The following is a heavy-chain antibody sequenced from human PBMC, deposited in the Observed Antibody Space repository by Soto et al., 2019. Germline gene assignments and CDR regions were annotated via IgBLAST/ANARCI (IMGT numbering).Heavy chain of an antibody. CDR1: GFTFSSYA. Sequence: AGGSLRLSCAASGFTFSSYAMSWVRQAPGKXLEWVSAISGSGGSTYYADSVKGRFTISRDNSKNTLYLQMNSLRAEDTAVYYCAKAIYCSGGSCYSFYYGMDVWGQGTTVTVSS. V-gene: IGHV3-23*01. CDR3: AKAIYCSGGSCYSFYYGMDV. D-gene: IGHD2-15*01. J-gene: IGHJ6*02. CDR2: ISGSGGST.